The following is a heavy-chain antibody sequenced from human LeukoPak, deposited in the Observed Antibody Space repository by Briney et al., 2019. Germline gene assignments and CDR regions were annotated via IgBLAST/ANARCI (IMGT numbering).Heavy chain of an antibody. CDR3: AKEGSPYYYYYMDV. J-gene: IGHJ6*03. D-gene: IGHD6-19*01. Sequence: PGGSLRLSCAASGFTFDDYAMHWVRQAPGKGLEWVSGISWNSGSIGYADSVKGRFTISRDNAKNSLYLQMNSLRAEDTAVYYCAKEGSPYYYYYMDVWGKGTTVTVSS. CDR2: ISWNSGSI. CDR1: GFTFDDYA. V-gene: IGHV3-9*01.